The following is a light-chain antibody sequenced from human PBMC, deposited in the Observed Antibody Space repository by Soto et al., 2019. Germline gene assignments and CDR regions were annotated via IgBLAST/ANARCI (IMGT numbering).Light chain of an antibody. J-gene: IGKJ1*01. CDR3: QQYNSYSWT. CDR2: DDS. CDR1: QSISSW. Sequence: DIQMTQSPSTLSASVGDRVTITCRASQSISSWLAWYQQKTGKDPKLLIYDDSSLESGVPSRFSGSGSGTEFTLTISSLQPDEFATYDCQQYNSYSWTFGQLTKVDIK. V-gene: IGKV1-5*01.